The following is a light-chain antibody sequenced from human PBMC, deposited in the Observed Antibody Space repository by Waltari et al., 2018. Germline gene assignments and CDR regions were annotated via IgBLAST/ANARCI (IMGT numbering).Light chain of an antibody. V-gene: IGKV1-39*01. Sequence: DIQMTQSPSFLSTSIGDTVTIACRASKSIDTYLVWYQQKPGKAPRLLIYGAYSLQSGVPSRFSGSGSGTDFIPTISSLQPEDIATYYCQQTYGTPRTFGQGTKVEI. CDR2: GAY. J-gene: IGKJ1*01. CDR3: QQTYGTPRT. CDR1: KSIDTY.